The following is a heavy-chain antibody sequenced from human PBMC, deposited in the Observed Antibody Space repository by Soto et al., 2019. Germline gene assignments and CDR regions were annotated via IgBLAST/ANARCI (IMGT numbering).Heavy chain of an antibody. V-gene: IGHV1-69*13. J-gene: IGHJ6*02. CDR3: ARALYQLLVYYYYGMDV. CDR2: IIPIFGTA. Sequence: ASVKVSCKASGGTFSSYAISWVRQAPGQGLEWMGGIIPIFGTANYAQKFQGRVTITADESTSTAYMELSSLRSEDTAVYYCARALYQLLVYYYYGMDVWGQGTTVTVSS. D-gene: IGHD2-2*01. CDR1: GGTFSSYA.